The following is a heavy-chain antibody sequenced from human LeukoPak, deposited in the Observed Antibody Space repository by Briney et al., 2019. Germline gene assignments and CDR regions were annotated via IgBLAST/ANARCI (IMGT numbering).Heavy chain of an antibody. Sequence: ASVKVSCKASGYTFTSYAMHWVRQAPGQRLEWMGWINAGNGNTKYSQKFQGRVTITRDTSASTAYMELSSLRSEDTAVYYCASLPAARYYYYGMDVWGQGTTVTVSS. CDR3: ASLPAARYYYYGMDV. D-gene: IGHD2-2*01. J-gene: IGHJ6*02. V-gene: IGHV1-3*01. CDR2: INAGNGNT. CDR1: GYTFTSYA.